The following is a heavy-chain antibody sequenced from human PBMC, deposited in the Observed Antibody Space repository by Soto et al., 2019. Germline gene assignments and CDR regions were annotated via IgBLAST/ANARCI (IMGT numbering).Heavy chain of an antibody. Sequence: GGSLRLSCAASGFTFSSYAMHWVRQAPGKGLEWVAVISYDGSNKYYADSVKGRFTISRDNSKNTLYLQMNSLRAEDTAVYYCARGKNWNDDYYYGMDVWGQGTTVTVSS. V-gene: IGHV3-30-3*01. D-gene: IGHD1-1*01. CDR3: ARGKNWNDDYYYGMDV. CDR1: GFTFSSYA. J-gene: IGHJ6*02. CDR2: ISYDGSNK.